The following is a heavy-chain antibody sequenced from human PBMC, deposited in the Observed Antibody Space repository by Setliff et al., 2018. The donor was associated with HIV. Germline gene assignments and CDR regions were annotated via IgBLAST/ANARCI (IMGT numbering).Heavy chain of an antibody. Sequence: GESLKISCEASGYSFTSYWIGWVRQLPGKGLEWMGIIYPGDSDTRYSPSFQGQVTISADKSISTAYLQWSSLKASDTAMYYCARQVPIAVAGNADYWGQGTLVTVSS. V-gene: IGHV5-51*01. CDR2: IYPGDSDT. D-gene: IGHD6-19*01. CDR3: ARQVPIAVAGNADY. J-gene: IGHJ4*02. CDR1: GYSFTSYW.